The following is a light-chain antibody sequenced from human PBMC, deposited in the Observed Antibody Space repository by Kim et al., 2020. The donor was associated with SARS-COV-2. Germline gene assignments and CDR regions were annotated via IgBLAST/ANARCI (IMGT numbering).Light chain of an antibody. CDR1: QSISTY. CDR3: QQSLSTPYT. CDR2: AAS. Sequence: ASVEDRVTMTGRASQSISTYLNWDQQRPGKAPTLLSYAASSLQPGVPARCRGSGSGTDFTLTISSPQPEDFATYYCQQSLSTPYTFGQGTKLEI. V-gene: IGKV1-39*01. J-gene: IGKJ2*01.